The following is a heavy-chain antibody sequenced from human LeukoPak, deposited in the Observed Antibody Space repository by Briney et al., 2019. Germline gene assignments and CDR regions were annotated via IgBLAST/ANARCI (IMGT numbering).Heavy chain of an antibody. D-gene: IGHD1-26*01. V-gene: IGHV1-8*03. J-gene: IGHJ4*02. CDR1: GYTFTSYD. Sequence: ASVKVSCKASGYTFTSYDINWVRQATGQGLEWMGWMNPNSGNTGYAQKFQGRVTITRNASISTAYMELSSLRSDDTAVYYCARAPVGELPDREYFDYWGQGTLVTVSS. CDR3: ARAPVGELPDREYFDY. CDR2: MNPNSGNT.